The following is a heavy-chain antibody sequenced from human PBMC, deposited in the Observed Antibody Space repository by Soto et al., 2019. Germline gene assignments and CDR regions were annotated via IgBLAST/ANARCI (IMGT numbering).Heavy chain of an antibody. CDR2: ISGSGGST. D-gene: IGHD3-22*01. Sequence: GGSLILSLAASGFTFSSYAMSLVRQAQGKGLEWVSAISGSGGSTYYADSVKGRFTISRDNSKNTLYLQMNSLRAEDTAVYYCAKVSGYYDSSGSHFDYWGQGTLVTVSS. V-gene: IGHV3-23*01. J-gene: IGHJ4*02. CDR1: GFTFSSYA. CDR3: AKVSGYYDSSGSHFDY.